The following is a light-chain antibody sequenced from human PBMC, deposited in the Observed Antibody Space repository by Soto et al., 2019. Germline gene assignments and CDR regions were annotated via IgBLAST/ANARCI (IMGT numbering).Light chain of an antibody. J-gene: IGLJ1*01. Sequence: QSVLTQPPSVSGAPGQRVTISCTGSSPNIGAGYDVHWYQQLPGTAPKLVIYGNNNRPSGVPDRFSGSKSGTSASLAITGLQAEDEADYYCQSYDSSLSGYVFGTGTKLTVL. CDR1: SPNIGAGYD. V-gene: IGLV1-40*01. CDR2: GNN. CDR3: QSYDSSLSGYV.